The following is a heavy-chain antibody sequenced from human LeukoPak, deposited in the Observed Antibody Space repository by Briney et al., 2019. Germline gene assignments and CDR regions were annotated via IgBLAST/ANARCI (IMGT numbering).Heavy chain of an antibody. V-gene: IGHV3-74*01. D-gene: IGHD6-13*01. Sequence: AGGSLRLSCAASGFRFSSYWMHWVRQAPGKGLVWVSRINTDGSTTSYADSVKGRFTISRDTAKNILYLQMNSLGAEDTAVYYCARVAGGTTFDYWGQGALVTVSS. CDR3: ARVAGGTTFDY. CDR1: GFRFSSYW. J-gene: IGHJ4*02. CDR2: INTDGSTT.